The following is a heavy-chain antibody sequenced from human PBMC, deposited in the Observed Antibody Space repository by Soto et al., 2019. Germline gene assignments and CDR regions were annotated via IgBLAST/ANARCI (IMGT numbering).Heavy chain of an antibody. CDR1: GGSISSSSYY. CDR3: ARPRIAAAGLDAFDI. CDR2: IYYSGST. J-gene: IGHJ3*02. D-gene: IGHD6-13*01. Sequence: PSETLSLTCTVSGGSISSSSYYWGWIRQPPGKGLEWIGSIYYSGSTYYNPSLKSRVTISVDTSKNQFSLKLSSVTAADTAVYYCARPRIAAAGLDAFDIWGQGTMGTGSS. V-gene: IGHV4-39*01.